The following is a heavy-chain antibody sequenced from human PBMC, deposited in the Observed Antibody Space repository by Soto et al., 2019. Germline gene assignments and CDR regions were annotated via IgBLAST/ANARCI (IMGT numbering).Heavy chain of an antibody. D-gene: IGHD1-26*01. J-gene: IGHJ4*02. CDR3: ASGRGSYYLNVVDY. Sequence: HPGGSLRLSCAASGFTFSSYAMHWVRQAPGKGLEWVAVISYDGSNKYYADSVKGRFTISRDNSKNTLYLQMNSLRAEDTAVYYCASGRGSYYLNVVDYWGQGTLVTVSS. CDR1: GFTFSSYA. CDR2: ISYDGSNK. V-gene: IGHV3-30-3*01.